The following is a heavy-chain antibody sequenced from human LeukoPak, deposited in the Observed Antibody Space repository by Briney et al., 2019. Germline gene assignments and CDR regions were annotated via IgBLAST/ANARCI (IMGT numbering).Heavy chain of an antibody. J-gene: IGHJ4*02. D-gene: IGHD3-10*01. CDR3: ARDFYGTEIFFDY. Sequence: GASVKVSCKASGYTFTSYDINWVRQATGQGLEWMGWMNPNSGNTGYAQKFQGRVTMTRDTSISTAYMELSRLRSDDTAVYYCARDFYGTEIFFDYWGQGTLVTVSS. V-gene: IGHV1-8*01. CDR1: GYTFTSYD. CDR2: MNPNSGNT.